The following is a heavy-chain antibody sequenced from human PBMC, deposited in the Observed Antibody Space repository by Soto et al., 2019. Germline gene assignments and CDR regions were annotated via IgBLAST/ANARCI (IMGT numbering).Heavy chain of an antibody. J-gene: IGHJ4*02. CDR2: INPSGGST. CDR3: ARGGHIVVVTAIESDTEY. Sequence: ASVKVSCKASGYTFTSYYMHWVRQAPGQGLEWMGIINPSGGSTSYAQKFQGRVTMTRDTSTSTVYMELSSLRSEDTAVYYCARGGHIVVVTAIESDTEYWGQGTLVTVSS. D-gene: IGHD2-21*02. CDR1: GYTFTSYY. V-gene: IGHV1-46*01.